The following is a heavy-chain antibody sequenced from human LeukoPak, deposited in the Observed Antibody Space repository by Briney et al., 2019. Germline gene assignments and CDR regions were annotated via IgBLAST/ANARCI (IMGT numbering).Heavy chain of an antibody. D-gene: IGHD3-16*02. CDR2: INRSGST. V-gene: IGHV4-34*01. J-gene: IGHJ4*02. Sequence: PSETLSLTCAVYGGSFSGYYWSWIRQPPGRGLEWIGEINRSGSTNYNPSLKSRVTISVDTSKNQFSLKLSSVTAADTAVYYCARGGDYVWGSYRYFDYWGQGTLVTVSS. CDR1: GGSFSGYY. CDR3: ARGGDYVWGSYRYFDY.